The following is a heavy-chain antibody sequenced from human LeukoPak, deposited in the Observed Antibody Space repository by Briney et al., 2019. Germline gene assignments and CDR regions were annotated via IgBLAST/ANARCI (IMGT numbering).Heavy chain of an antibody. CDR2: IYYSGST. CDR1: GGSISSGGYY. CDR3: ARVVVTAVGYNAFDI. V-gene: IGHV4-61*03. Sequence: SQTLSLTCAVSGGSISSGGYYWSWIRQPPGKGLEWIGYIYYSGSTNYNPSLKSRVTISVDTSKNHFSLKLSSVTAADTAVYYCARVVVTAVGYNAFDIWGQGTMVTVSS. D-gene: IGHD2-21*02. J-gene: IGHJ3*02.